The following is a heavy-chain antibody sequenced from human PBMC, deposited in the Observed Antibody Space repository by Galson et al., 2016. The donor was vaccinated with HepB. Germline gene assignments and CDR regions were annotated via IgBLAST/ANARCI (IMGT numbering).Heavy chain of an antibody. CDR2: MYHSGYT. CDR1: GGSFTNNNW. D-gene: IGHD7-27*01. Sequence: SETLSLTCAVSGGSFTNNNWWSWVRQPPGKGLEWIGEMYHSGYTNYNPSLKSRVTMSVDKSKNQFSLRLFAVTAADTAVYHCVRVWGKYFDCWGQGALVTVSS. V-gene: IGHV4-4*02. J-gene: IGHJ4*02. CDR3: VRVWGKYFDC.